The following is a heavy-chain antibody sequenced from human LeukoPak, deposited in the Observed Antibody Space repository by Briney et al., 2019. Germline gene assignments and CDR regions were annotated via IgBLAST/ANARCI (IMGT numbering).Heavy chain of an antibody. Sequence: PGGSLRLSCAASGLTFSDYYMNWIRQTPEKGLEWLSYISGRGNSIYYADSVKGRFTISRDNAKNSLYLQMNSLRAEDTAVYYCARAGSSGHGQFDPWGQGTLVTVSS. CDR1: GLTFSDYY. CDR2: ISGRGNSI. J-gene: IGHJ5*02. V-gene: IGHV3-11*04. CDR3: ARAGSSGHGQFDP. D-gene: IGHD3-22*01.